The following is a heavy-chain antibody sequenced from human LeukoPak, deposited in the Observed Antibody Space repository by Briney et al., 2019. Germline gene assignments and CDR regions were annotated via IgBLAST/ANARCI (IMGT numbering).Heavy chain of an antibody. CDR3: ARDEGRLYYYGSGSSSYAY. CDR2: ISAYNGNT. CDR1: GYTFTSYG. D-gene: IGHD3-10*01. V-gene: IGHV1-18*01. J-gene: IGHJ4*02. Sequence: ASVTVSCKASGYTFTSYGISWVRQAPGQGLERMGWISAYNGNTNYAQKLQGRVTMTTDTSTSTAYMELRSLRSDDTAVYYCARDEGRLYYYGSGSSSYAYWGQGTLVTVSS.